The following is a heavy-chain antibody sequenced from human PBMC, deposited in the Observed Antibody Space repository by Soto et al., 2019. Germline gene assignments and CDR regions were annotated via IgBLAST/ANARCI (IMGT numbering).Heavy chain of an antibody. D-gene: IGHD3-3*01. CDR2: ISSSSSYI. CDR1: GFTFSSYS. Sequence: GGSLRLSCAASGFTFSSYSMKWVRQAPGKGLEWVSSISSSSSYIYYADSVKGRFTISRDNAKNSLYLQMNSLRAEDTAVYYCARDPRIDFWSGYPQDGMDVWGQGTTVTVSS. CDR3: ARDPRIDFWSGYPQDGMDV. J-gene: IGHJ6*02. V-gene: IGHV3-21*01.